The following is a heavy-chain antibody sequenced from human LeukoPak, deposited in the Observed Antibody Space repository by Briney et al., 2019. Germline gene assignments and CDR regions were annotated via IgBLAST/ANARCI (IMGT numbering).Heavy chain of an antibody. CDR2: VYVSGST. CDR3: ARHSGARSPYFDY. Sequence: SETLSLTCTVSHDSISNYYWSWIRQPPGKGLEWIGYVYVSGSTNYNPSLKSRVAMSLDTSKNQIALQLSSVTAADTAVYYCARHSGARSPYFDYWGQGTLVTVSS. J-gene: IGHJ4*02. V-gene: IGHV4-59*08. CDR1: HDSISNYY.